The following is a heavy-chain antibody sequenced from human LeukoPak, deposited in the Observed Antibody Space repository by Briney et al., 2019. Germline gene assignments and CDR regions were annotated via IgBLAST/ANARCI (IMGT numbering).Heavy chain of an antibody. V-gene: IGHV3-9*01. D-gene: IGHD4-17*01. CDR1: GFTFDDYA. CDR3: ARESTVTTNYFDY. CDR2: ISWNSGSI. Sequence: GRFLRLSCAASGFTFDDYAMHWVRQAPGKGLEWVSGISWNSGSIGYADSVKGRFTISRDNAKNSLYLQMNSLRAEDTAVYYCARESTVTTNYFDYWGQGTLVTVSS. J-gene: IGHJ4*02.